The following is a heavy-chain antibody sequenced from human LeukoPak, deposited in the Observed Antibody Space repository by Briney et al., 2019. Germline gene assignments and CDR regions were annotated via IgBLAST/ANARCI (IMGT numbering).Heavy chain of an antibody. CDR2: INAYNGNT. CDR1: GYTFTSYG. CDR3: ARSVDTAMIFDH. J-gene: IGHJ4*02. V-gene: IGHV1-18*01. Sequence: ASVKVSCKASGYTFTSYGISWVRQAPGQGLEWMGWINAYNGNTNYAQKLQGRVTMTTDTSTTTSYMELRSLISDDTAVYYCARSVDTAMIFDHWGQGTLVTVSS. D-gene: IGHD5-18*01.